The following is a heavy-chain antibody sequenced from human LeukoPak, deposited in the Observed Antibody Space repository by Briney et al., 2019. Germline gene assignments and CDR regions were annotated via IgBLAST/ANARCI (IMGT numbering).Heavy chain of an antibody. CDR3: VRHGLGSSWFGFDY. D-gene: IGHD6-13*01. J-gene: IGHJ4*02. CDR1: GYPFTTYW. V-gene: IGHV5-51*01. CDR2: IYPGDSDP. Sequence: GESLKISCKGPGYPFTTYWIGWVRPMPGKGLEWMGIIYPGDSDPRYSPSFQGQVTISADKSISTAYLQWSSLKASDSAVYYCVRHGLGSSWFGFDYWGQGTLVSVSS.